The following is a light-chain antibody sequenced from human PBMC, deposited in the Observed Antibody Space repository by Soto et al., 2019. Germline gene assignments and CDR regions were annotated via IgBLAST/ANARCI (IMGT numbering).Light chain of an antibody. J-gene: IGLJ3*02. Sequence: QSALTQPASVSGSPGQSITISCTGTSSDVGDYNYVSWYQHHPGKVPKLMIYEVSNRPSGVSNRFSGSKSGNTASLTISGLQAEDEADYHCSSYTTSSTWVFGGGTKVTVL. CDR1: SSDVGDYNY. CDR3: SSYTTSSTWV. CDR2: EVS. V-gene: IGLV2-14*01.